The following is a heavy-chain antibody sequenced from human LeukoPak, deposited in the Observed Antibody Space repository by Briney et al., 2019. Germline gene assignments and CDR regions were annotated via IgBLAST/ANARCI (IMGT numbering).Heavy chain of an antibody. CDR1: GFNVRWHF. CDR2: IYSGGTT. V-gene: IGHV3-53*01. J-gene: IGHJ5*02. CDR3: ARASSPPNWFDP. Sequence: GFLGLFFATPGFNVRWHFISWVRPAPGEGLGWVSVIYSGGTTYYTDSVRGRFTLSRDTSKNTVYLQMNSLRAEDTAVYYCARASSPPNWFDPWGQGTLVTVSS.